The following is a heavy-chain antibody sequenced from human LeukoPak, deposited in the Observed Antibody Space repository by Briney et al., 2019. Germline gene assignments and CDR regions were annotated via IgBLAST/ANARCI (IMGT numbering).Heavy chain of an antibody. CDR2: ISSSSSYI. J-gene: IGHJ5*02. CDR3: ARDVGSSWFRFDP. Sequence: PGGSLRLSCAASGFTFSSYSMNWVRQAPGKGLEWVSSISSSSSYIYYADSVKGRFTISRDNAKNSLYLQMNSLRAEYTSVYYCARDVGSSWFRFDPWGQGTLVTVSS. V-gene: IGHV3-21*01. CDR1: GFTFSSYS. D-gene: IGHD6-13*01.